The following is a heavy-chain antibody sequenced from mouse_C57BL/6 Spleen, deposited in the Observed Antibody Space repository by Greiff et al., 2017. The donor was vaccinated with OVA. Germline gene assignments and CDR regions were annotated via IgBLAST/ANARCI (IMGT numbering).Heavy chain of an antibody. CDR3: TRFMDY. V-gene: IGHV1-15*01. Sequence: VQLQESGAELVRPGASVTLSCKASGYTFTDYEMHWVKQTPVHGLEWIGAIDPETGGTAYNQKFKGKAILTADKSSSTAYMELRSLTSEDSAVYYCTRFMDYWGQGTSVTVSS. CDR1: GYTFTDYE. CDR2: IDPETGGT. J-gene: IGHJ4*01.